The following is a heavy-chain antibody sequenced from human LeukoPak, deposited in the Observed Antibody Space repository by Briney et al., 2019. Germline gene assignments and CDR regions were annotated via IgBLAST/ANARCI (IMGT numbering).Heavy chain of an antibody. V-gene: IGHV3-53*01. Sequence: GGSLRLSCAASGFTVSNNYMSWVRQAPGKGLEWVSIIYSGGDTYYADSVKGRFTISRDNSKNTMSLQMNSLRADDTAVYYCAKDLKVRGVRYYYMDVWGKGTTVTVSS. J-gene: IGHJ6*03. CDR2: IYSGGDT. CDR3: AKDLKVRGVRYYYMDV. CDR1: GFTVSNNY. D-gene: IGHD3-10*01.